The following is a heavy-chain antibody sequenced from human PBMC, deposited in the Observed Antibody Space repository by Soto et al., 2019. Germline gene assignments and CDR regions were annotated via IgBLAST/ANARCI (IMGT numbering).Heavy chain of an antibody. CDR3: ARGRGGGDAVFDY. D-gene: IGHD2-21*02. CDR1: GGTFSSYA. V-gene: IGHV1-69*13. CDR2: IIPIFGTA. Sequence: ASVKVSCKASGGTFSSYAISWVRQAPGQGLEWMGGIIPIFGTANYAQKFQGRVTITADESTSTAYMELSSLRSEDTAVYYCARGRGGGDAVFDYWGQGTLVNVSS. J-gene: IGHJ4*02.